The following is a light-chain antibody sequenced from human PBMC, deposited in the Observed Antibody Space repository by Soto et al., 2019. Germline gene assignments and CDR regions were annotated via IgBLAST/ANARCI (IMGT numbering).Light chain of an antibody. CDR3: QHYVTSLTT. J-gene: IGKJ1*01. CDR1: QSVSSN. Sequence: EIVLTQSPGTLSLSPGERATLSCRASQSVSSNLAWYQQKPGQAPRLLIFGASIRVTGIPDRFIGSGSGTDFTLTISRLEPEDFAVYYCQHYVTSLTTFGQGTKVDIK. CDR2: GAS. V-gene: IGKV3-20*01.